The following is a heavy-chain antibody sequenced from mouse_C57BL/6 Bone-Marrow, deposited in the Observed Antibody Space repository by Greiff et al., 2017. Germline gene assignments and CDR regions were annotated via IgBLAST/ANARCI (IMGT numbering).Heavy chain of an antibody. V-gene: IGHV5-17*01. CDR2: ISSGSSTL. Sequence: VPGVESGGGLVKPGGSLKLSCAASGFTFSDYGMHWVRQAPEKGLEWVAYISSGSSTLYYADTVKGRFTISRDNAKNTLFLQMTSLRAEDTAMYYCARPMDDWGQGTSVTVSS. CDR3: ARPMDD. CDR1: GFTFSDYG. J-gene: IGHJ4*01.